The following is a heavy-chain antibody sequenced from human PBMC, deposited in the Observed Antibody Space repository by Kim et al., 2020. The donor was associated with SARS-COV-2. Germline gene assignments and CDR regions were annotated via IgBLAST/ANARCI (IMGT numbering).Heavy chain of an antibody. CDR2: INTNTGNP. Sequence: ASVKVSCKASGYTFTRYAMNWVRQAPGQGLEWMGWINTNTGNPTYAQGFTGRFVFSWDTSVSTAYLQISSLKAEDTAVYYCARPKGDWPPVGWFDPWGQGTLVTVSS. D-gene: IGHD2-21*02. CDR3: ARPKGDWPPVGWFDP. CDR1: GYTFTRYA. V-gene: IGHV7-4-1*02. J-gene: IGHJ5*02.